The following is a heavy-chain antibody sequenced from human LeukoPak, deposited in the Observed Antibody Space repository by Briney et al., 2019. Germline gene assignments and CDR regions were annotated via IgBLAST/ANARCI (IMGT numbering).Heavy chain of an antibody. CDR1: GGSISSGGYY. V-gene: IGHV4-31*03. CDR2: IYDTGST. J-gene: IGHJ4*02. CDR3: ARTVRGAIPYYFDY. Sequence: SETLSLTCTVSGGSISSGGYYWSWIRQHPENGLEWIGYIYDTGSTYYNPSLKSRVTISVDTSKNQFSLKLNSVTPADTAVYYCARTVRGAIPYYFDYWGQGTLVTVSS. D-gene: IGHD3-10*02.